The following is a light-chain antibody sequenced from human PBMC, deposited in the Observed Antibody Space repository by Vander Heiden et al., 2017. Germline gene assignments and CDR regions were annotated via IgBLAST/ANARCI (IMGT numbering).Light chain of an antibody. CDR2: DDS. Sequence: SYLLTQPPSVSVAPGKTARITCRGNNIGSKTVHWYQQQHDQAPVLVVYDDSDRPSGIPARFSVSNSGNTATLTISRVEAGDEADYYCQVWDCSSVHPGVVFGGGTKLTVL. V-gene: IGLV3-21*03. CDR3: QVWDCSSVHPGVV. CDR1: NIGSKT. J-gene: IGLJ2*01.